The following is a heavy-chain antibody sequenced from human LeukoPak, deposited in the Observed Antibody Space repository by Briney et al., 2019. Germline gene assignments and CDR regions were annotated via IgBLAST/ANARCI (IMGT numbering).Heavy chain of an antibody. V-gene: IGHV4-38-2*02. CDR2: IYHSGST. J-gene: IGHJ4*02. CDR1: GYSISSGYY. D-gene: IGHD3-10*01. Sequence: SETLSLTCTVSGYSISSGYYWAWIRQPPGKGLEWIGSIYHSGSTYYNPSLKSRVTISVDKSKNQFSLKLSSVTAADTAVYYCARGDFGELFPIDYWGQGTLVTVSS. CDR3: ARGDFGELFPIDY.